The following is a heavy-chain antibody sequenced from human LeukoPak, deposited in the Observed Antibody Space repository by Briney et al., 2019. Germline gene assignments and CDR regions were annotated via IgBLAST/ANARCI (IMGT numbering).Heavy chain of an antibody. CDR2: ISGSGGST. CDR1: GFTFSSYA. Sequence: PGGSLRLSCAASGFTFSSYAMSWVRQAPGKGLEWVSAISGSGGSTYYADSVKGRFTISRDNSKNTLYLQMNGLRAEDTAVYYCARGNSGPYYYGMDVWGQGTTVTVSS. J-gene: IGHJ6*02. D-gene: IGHD5-12*01. CDR3: ARGNSGPYYYGMDV. V-gene: IGHV3-23*01.